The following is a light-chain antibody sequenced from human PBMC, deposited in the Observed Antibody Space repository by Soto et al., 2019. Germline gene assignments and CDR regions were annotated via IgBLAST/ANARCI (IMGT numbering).Light chain of an antibody. CDR3: QQTDSTPQI. J-gene: IGKJ1*01. V-gene: IGKV1-39*01. CDR1: QSIRHY. Sequence: DIQMTQSPSSLSASVGDRVTISFRARQSIRHYVSWYQQKPGTAPKLLIRAASTLHSGLPSRYSGSGSATDFTLTISSLQIEDFATYFGQQTDSTPQIFGQGTNVEI. CDR2: AAS.